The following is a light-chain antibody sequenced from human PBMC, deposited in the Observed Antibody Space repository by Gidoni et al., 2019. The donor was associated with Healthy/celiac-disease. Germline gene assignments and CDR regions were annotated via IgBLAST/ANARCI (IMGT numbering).Light chain of an antibody. J-gene: IGLJ2*01. CDR3: CSYAGSSVV. Sequence: QSALTQPASVSGSPGQSITISCTGTSSDVGSYNLVSWYQQHPGKAPKLMIYEVSKRPSGVSNRFSGSKSGNPASLTISGLQAEDEADYYFCSYAGSSVVFCGGTKLTVL. V-gene: IGLV2-23*02. CDR2: EVS. CDR1: SSDVGSYNL.